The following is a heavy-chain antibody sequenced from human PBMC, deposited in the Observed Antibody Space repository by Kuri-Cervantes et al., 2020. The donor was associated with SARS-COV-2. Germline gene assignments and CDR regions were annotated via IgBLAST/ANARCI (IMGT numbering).Heavy chain of an antibody. CDR3: AKTTMVQGVIISGWIDY. D-gene: IGHD3-10*01. CDR1: GFTSSSYA. Sequence: GGSLRLSCAASGFTSSSYAMSWVRQAPGKGLEWVSAISGSGGSTYYADSVKGRFTISRDNSKNTLYLQMNSLRAEDTAVYYCAKTTMVQGVIISGWIDYWGQGTLVTVSS. J-gene: IGHJ4*02. CDR2: ISGSGGST. V-gene: IGHV3-23*01.